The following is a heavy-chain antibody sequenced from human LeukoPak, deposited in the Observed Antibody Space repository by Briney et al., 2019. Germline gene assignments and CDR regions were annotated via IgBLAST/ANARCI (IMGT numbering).Heavy chain of an antibody. D-gene: IGHD4-17*01. CDR1: GGSISSGGNY. CDR3: ARDRGPEYGDYGGPFDN. CDR2: IYYSGST. J-gene: IGHJ4*02. V-gene: IGHV4-31*11. Sequence: SETLSLTCAVSGGSISSGGNYWSWIRQHPGKGLEWIGYIYYSGSTYYNPALKSRVAISVDTTKNQFSLKLSSVTAADTAVYYCARDRGPEYGDYGGPFDNWGQGTLVTVSS.